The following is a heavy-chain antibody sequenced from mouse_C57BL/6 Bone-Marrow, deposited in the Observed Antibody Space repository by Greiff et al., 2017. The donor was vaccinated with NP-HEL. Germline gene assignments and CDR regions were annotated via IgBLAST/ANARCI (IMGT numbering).Heavy chain of an antibody. V-gene: IGHV7-1*01. J-gene: IGHJ2*01. D-gene: IGHD2-12*01. CDR3: ARDYDAGYFDY. CDR2: SRNKANDYTT. Sequence: EVMLVESGGGLVQSGRSLRLSCATSGFTFSDFYMEWVRQAPGKGLEWIAASRNKANDYTTEYSASVKGRFIVSRDTSQSILYLQMNALRAEDTAIYYCARDYDAGYFDYWGQGTTLTVSS. CDR1: GFTFSDFY.